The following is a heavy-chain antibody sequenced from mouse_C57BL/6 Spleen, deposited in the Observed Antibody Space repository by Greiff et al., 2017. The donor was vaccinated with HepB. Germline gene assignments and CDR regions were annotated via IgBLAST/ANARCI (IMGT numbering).Heavy chain of an antibody. CDR3: ASRGPNYWFAY. CDR2: IWGVGST. V-gene: IGHV2-6*01. CDR1: GFSLTSYG. J-gene: IGHJ3*01. D-gene: IGHD1-3*01. Sequence: VKLVESGPGLVAPSQSLSITCTVSGFSLTSYGVDWVRQSPGKGLEWLGVIWGVGSTNYNSALKSRLSISNDNSKSKVVLKMNSLQTDDTAMYYCASRGPNYWFAYWGQGTLVTVSA.